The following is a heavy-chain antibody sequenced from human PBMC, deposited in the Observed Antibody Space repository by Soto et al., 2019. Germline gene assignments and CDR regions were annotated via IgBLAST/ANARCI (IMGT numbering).Heavy chain of an antibody. J-gene: IGHJ4*02. CDR3: ARDRNAAGSDY. CDR1: GFTFSDFY. D-gene: IGHD1-1*01. Sequence: QVQLVESGGGLVKPGGYLRLSCAASGFTFSDFYMSWIRQAPGKGLEWISYISSGSTNIFYADSVKCPFTVSRDNAKNSVYLQMDRLRAEDTAVYYCARDRNAAGSDYWGQGTLVTVSS. CDR2: ISSGSTNI. V-gene: IGHV3-11*01.